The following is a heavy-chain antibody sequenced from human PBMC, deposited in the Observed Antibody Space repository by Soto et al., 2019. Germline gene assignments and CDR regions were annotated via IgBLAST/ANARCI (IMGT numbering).Heavy chain of an antibody. V-gene: IGHV1-69*06. J-gene: IGHJ6*02. CDR1: GGTFSNYA. D-gene: IGHD6-13*01. Sequence: QVQLVQSGAEVKKPGSSVKVSCKSSGGTFSNYAISWVRQAPGQGLEWMGGIIPMFGSSNYAQKFQGRVTFTADKSTGTAYMDMSSLTSEDTAVYYCARSPTVVAAGTYYYYGMDVWGQGTTVTVSS. CDR3: ARSPTVVAAGTYYYYGMDV. CDR2: IIPMFGSS.